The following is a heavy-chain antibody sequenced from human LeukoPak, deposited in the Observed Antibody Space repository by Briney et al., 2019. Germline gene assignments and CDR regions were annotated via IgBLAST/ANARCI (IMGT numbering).Heavy chain of an antibody. CDR1: LGSFSGYY. D-gene: IGHD3-10*01. CDR3: ARSGSGSHTYYYYGMDV. CDR2: INHSGST. Sequence: PSETLSLTCAVYLGSFSGYYWNWIRQPPGKGLEWIGEINHSGSTNYNPSLKSRVTISVDTSKNQFSLKLSSVTAADTAVYYCARSGSGSHTYYYYGMDVWGQGTTVTVSS. V-gene: IGHV4-34*01. J-gene: IGHJ6*02.